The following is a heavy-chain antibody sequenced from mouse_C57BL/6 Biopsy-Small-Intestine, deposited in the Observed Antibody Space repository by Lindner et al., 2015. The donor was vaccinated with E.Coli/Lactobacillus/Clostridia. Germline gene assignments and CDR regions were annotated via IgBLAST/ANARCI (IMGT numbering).Heavy chain of an antibody. V-gene: IGHV1-18*01. Sequence: SVKVSCKVSGYTLTELSMHWVRQAPGKGLEWMGGFDPEDDGTIYAQKFRGRVTMTEDTSTDTAYMELSSLRSEDTAVYYCATEGGRTIFGVDDAFDIWGQGTMVTVSS. CDR1: GYTLTELS. CDR2: FDPEDDGT. CDR3: ATEGGRTIFGVDDAFDI. D-gene: IGHD2-3*01. J-gene: IGHJ3*01.